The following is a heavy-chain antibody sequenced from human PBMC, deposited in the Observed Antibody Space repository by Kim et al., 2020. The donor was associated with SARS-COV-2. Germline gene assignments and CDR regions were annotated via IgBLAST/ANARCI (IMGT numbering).Heavy chain of an antibody. Sequence: GGSLRLSCAASGFTFSSYAMHWVRQAPGKGLEWVAVIWYDGSNKYYADSVKGRFTISRDNSKNTLYLQMNSLRAEDTAVYYCAKVVRRSGGSRTWWPNQNYFDYWGQGTLVTVSS. CDR1: GFTFSSYA. V-gene: IGHV3-33*06. D-gene: IGHD2-15*01. CDR2: IWYDGSNK. CDR3: AKVVRRSGGSRTWWPNQNYFDY. J-gene: IGHJ4*02.